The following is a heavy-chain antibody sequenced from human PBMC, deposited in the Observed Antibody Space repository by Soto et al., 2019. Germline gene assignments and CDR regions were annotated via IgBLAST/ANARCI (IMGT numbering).Heavy chain of an antibody. Sequence: KTSETLSLTCTVSGGSISSYYWSWIRQPPGKGLEWIGYIYYSGSTNYNPSLKSRVTISVDTSKNQFSLKLSSVTAADTAVYYCAGSGDSGYDELDYWGQGTLVTVSS. J-gene: IGHJ4*02. V-gene: IGHV4-59*01. D-gene: IGHD5-12*01. CDR2: IYYSGST. CDR1: GGSISSYY. CDR3: AGSGDSGYDELDY.